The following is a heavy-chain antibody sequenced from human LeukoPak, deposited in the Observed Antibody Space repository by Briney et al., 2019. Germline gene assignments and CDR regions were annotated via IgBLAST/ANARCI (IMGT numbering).Heavy chain of an antibody. Sequence: GRSLRLSCAASGFTFSSYGMHWVRQAPGKGLEWVAVISYDGGNKYYADSVKGRFTISRDNSKNTLYLQMNSRRAEDTAVYYCATPRFGEPPHGFDPWDQGTLVTVSS. CDR3: ATPRFGEPPHGFDP. D-gene: IGHD3-10*01. CDR1: GFTFSSYG. J-gene: IGHJ5*02. V-gene: IGHV3-30*03. CDR2: ISYDGGNK.